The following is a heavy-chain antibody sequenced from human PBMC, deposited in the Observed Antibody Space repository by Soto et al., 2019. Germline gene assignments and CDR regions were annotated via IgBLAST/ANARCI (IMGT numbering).Heavy chain of an antibody. Sequence: QVQLVESGGGVVQPGRSLRLSCAASGFTFSSYAMHWVRQAPGKGLEWVAVISYDGSNKYYADSVKGRFTISRDNSKNTLYLQTNSLRAEDTAVYYCAREATYYDFWSGYYPYFDYWGQGTLVTVSS. CDR1: GFTFSSYA. J-gene: IGHJ4*02. CDR3: AREATYYDFWSGYYPYFDY. V-gene: IGHV3-30-3*01. CDR2: ISYDGSNK. D-gene: IGHD3-3*01.